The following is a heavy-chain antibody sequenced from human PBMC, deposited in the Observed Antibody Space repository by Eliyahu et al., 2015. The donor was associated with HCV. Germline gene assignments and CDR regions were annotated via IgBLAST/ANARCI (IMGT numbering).Heavy chain of an antibody. D-gene: IGHD5-24*01. Sequence: GGHLVQPGGSLRLSCAASGFMFSSHWMSWVRQAPGKGLEWVASMKEDGSEEYYVDSVKGRFTIFRDNAKNSLHLQMNSLRADDTAVYYCARDERWVHAMFDYWGQGTLVTVSS. CDR1: GFMFSSHW. J-gene: IGHJ4*02. CDR2: MKEDGSEE. CDR3: ARDERWVHAMFDY. V-gene: IGHV3-7*01.